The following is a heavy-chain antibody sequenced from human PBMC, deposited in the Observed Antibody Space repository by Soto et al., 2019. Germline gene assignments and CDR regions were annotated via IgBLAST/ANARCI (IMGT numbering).Heavy chain of an antibody. CDR3: VGAYCAGGACSDAFDL. D-gene: IGHD2-21*01. CDR2: VSDDSGTM. CDR1: GFIFSNYE. J-gene: IGHJ3*01. V-gene: IGHV3-48*03. Sequence: LRLSCAASGFIFSNYEVDWVRQAPWKGLEWVSYVSDDSGTMHYPDSVKGRSTISRDDAKNALYLQMKSLRSEDTAVYFCVGAYCAGGACSDAFDLWGQGTLVTV.